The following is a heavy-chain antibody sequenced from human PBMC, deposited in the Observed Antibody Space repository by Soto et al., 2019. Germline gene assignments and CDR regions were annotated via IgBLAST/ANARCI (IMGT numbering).Heavy chain of an antibody. CDR2: IWYDGSNK. J-gene: IGHJ4*02. CDR3: ARETDSSSWYLSMYY. V-gene: IGHV3-33*01. Sequence: QVQLVESGGGVVQPGRSLRLSCAASGFTFSSYGMHWVRQAPGKGLEWVAVIWYDGSNKYYADSVKGRFTISRDNSKNTLYLQMNSLRAEDTAVYYCARETDSSSWYLSMYYWGQGTLVTVSS. CDR1: GFTFSSYG. D-gene: IGHD6-13*01.